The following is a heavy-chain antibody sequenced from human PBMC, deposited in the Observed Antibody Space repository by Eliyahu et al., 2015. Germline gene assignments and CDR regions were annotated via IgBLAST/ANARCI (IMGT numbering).Heavy chain of an antibody. D-gene: IGHD3-22*01. CDR2: IRSNTDGGTT. CDR1: XXPXXXXW. CDR3: ATSPGYYATSPFDY. V-gene: IGHV3-15*05. J-gene: IGHJ4*02. Sequence: EVQLVESGGGSVQPGGSLRLSXTASXXPXXXXWMNWVRQAPGKGLEWVGRIRSNTDGGTTDFAAPVKGRFTISRDDSKHTLFLQMDSLTAEDTAVYYCATSPGYYATSPFDYWGQGTLVTVSS.